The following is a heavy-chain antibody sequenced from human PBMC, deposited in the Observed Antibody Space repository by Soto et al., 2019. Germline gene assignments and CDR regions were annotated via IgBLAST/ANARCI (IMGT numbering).Heavy chain of an antibody. CDR1: GDSVSSDGYY. Sequence: SETLSLTCTVSGDSVSSDGYYWTWIRQHPGKGLEWIGDIYYSGSTSYHPSLKSRVTISVDTSENHLSLKLSSVTAADTAVYYCARRHDILTGPDAFDIWGQGTMVTVSS. D-gene: IGHD3-9*01. CDR3: ARRHDILTGPDAFDI. V-gene: IGHV4-31*02. CDR2: IYYSGST. J-gene: IGHJ3*02.